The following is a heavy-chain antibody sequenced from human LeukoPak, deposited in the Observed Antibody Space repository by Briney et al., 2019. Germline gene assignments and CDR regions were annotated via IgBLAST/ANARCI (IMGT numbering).Heavy chain of an antibody. V-gene: IGHV3-30*03. CDR2: ISYDGSHK. D-gene: IGHD4-23*01. CDR3: VRRQDDYGGNSGAFAI. Sequence: GGSLRLSCAASGFTFSSYGMSWVRQAPGKGLEWVAVISYDGSHKYSADSMKGRFTISRDNSKNTLFLQMNSLSAEDTAVYYCVRRQDDYGGNSGAFAIWGQGTRVTVSS. CDR1: GFTFSSYG. J-gene: IGHJ3*02.